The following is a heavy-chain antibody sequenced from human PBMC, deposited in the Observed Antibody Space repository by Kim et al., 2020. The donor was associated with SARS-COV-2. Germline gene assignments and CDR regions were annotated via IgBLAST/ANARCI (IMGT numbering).Heavy chain of an antibody. CDR3: ARGPLAAAGNPGYFDY. D-gene: IGHD6-13*01. Sequence: SLKSRVTISVDTSKNQFSLKLSSVTAADTAVYYCARGPLAAAGNPGYFDYWGQGTLVTVSS. J-gene: IGHJ4*02. V-gene: IGHV4-31*02.